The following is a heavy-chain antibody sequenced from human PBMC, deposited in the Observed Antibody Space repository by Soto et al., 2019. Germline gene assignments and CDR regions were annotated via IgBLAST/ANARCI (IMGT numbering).Heavy chain of an antibody. J-gene: IGHJ4*02. V-gene: IGHV5-51*01. CDR3: ARAAGMTTFDS. Sequence: ESPKISCKCSGYSFSHYWIGWVRQMPGKGLEWMGIIYPGDSITTYSPSFQGLATISADKSISTAYLQWNSLRASDAAMYYGARAAGMTTFDSWGKGTLVTVSS. D-gene: IGHD6-19*01. CDR2: IYPGDSIT. CDR1: GYSFSHYW.